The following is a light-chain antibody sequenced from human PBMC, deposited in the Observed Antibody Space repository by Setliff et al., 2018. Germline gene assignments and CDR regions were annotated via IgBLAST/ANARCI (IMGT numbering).Light chain of an antibody. V-gene: IGLV2-11*01. Sequence: QSALTQPRSVSGSPGQSVTISCTGTSSDVGNYIYVSWYQQHPDKAPKLMIYDVIRRPSGVPDRFSGSKSGNTASLTISGLQAEDEADYYCCSYAGSYTYVFGTGTKVT. CDR1: SSDVGNYIY. CDR2: DVI. J-gene: IGLJ1*01. CDR3: CSYAGSYTYV.